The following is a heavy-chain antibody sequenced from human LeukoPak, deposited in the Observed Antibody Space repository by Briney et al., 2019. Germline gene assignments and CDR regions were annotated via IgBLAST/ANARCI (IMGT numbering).Heavy chain of an antibody. D-gene: IGHD2-8*02. Sequence: SETLSLTCTVSGASMRSSSYYWAWVRQPPGQGLEWIGTIYYGGTTTYNSSLKSRLTISVDTSKNQVSLKVSSVTAADTAMFYCARILADQNAFDIWSQGTMVTVSS. V-gene: IGHV4-39*01. J-gene: IGHJ3*02. CDR2: IYYGGTT. CDR3: ARILADQNAFDI. CDR1: GASMRSSSYY.